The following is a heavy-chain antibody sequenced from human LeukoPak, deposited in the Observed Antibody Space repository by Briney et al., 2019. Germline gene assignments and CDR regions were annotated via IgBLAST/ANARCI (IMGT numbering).Heavy chain of an antibody. J-gene: IGHJ4*02. CDR3: ARVGLAAARRVGFHY. D-gene: IGHD6-6*01. V-gene: IGHV4-61*02. Sequence: SQTLSLTCTVSGGSISSGSYYWSWIRQPAGKGLEWIGRIYTSGSTNYNPSLKSRVTISVDTSKNQFSLKLSSVTAADTAVYYCARVGLAAARRVGFHYWGQGTLVTVSS. CDR1: GGSISSGSYY. CDR2: IYTSGST.